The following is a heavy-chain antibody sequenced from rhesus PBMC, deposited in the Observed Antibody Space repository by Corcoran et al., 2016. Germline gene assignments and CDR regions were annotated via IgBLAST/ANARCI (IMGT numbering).Heavy chain of an antibody. CDR2: IYGNGATT. CDR3: ASGISSLYNRFDV. J-gene: IGHJ5-1*01. D-gene: IGHD6-25*01. Sequence: QVQLQESGPGLVKPSETLSLTCAVSGGSINDYYYWNWIRQPPGKGLEWIGKIYGNGATTYYNPSLKRRVTISKDTTKNQFFLKLNSVTAADTAVYYCASGISSLYNRFDVWGPGVLVTVSS. CDR1: GGSINDYYY. V-gene: IGHV4S9*01.